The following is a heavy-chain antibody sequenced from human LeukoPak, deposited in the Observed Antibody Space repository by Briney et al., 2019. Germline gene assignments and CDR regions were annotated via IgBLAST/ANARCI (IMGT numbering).Heavy chain of an antibody. CDR1: GGSISSYY. D-gene: IGHD3-16*01. CDR3: ARETSQKGAHYMDV. CDR2: IYYSGST. J-gene: IGHJ6*03. Sequence: SETLSLTCTVSGGSISSYYWSWIRQPPGKGLEWIGYIYYSGSTDYNPSLKSRVTISVDTSKNQFSLKLTSVTAADTAVYYCARETSQKGAHYMDVWGKGTTVTISS. V-gene: IGHV4-59*01.